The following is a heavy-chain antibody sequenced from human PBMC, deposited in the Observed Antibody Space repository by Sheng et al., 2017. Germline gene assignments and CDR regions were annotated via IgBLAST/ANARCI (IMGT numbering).Heavy chain of an antibody. CDR3: VIWFGERHDAFDI. J-gene: IGHJ3*02. Sequence: QVQLQESGPGLVKPSETLSLTCTVSGYSISSGYYWGWIRLPPGKGLEWIGSIYRSGSTYYNPSLKSRVTISVDTSKNQFSLKLTSVTAADTAVYLCVIWFGERHDAFDIWGQGDDGHRLF. CDR1: GYSISSGYY. CDR2: IYRSGST. V-gene: IGHV4-38-2*02. D-gene: IGHD3-10*01.